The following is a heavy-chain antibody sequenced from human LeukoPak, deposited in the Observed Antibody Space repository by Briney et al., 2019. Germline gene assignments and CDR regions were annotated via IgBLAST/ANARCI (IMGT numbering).Heavy chain of an antibody. CDR1: GYTFTGYY. D-gene: IGHD3-16*01. Sequence: SVKVSCKASGYTFTGYYMHWVRQAPGQGLEWMGWINPNSGGTNYAQKFQGRVTMTRDTSISTAYMELSRLRSDDTAVYYCARAVGGYYYYMDVWGKGTTVTVSS. V-gene: IGHV1-2*02. CDR3: ARAVGGYYYYMDV. CDR2: INPNSGGT. J-gene: IGHJ6*03.